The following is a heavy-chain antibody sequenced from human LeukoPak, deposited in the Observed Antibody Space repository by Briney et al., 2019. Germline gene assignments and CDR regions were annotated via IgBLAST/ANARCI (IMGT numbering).Heavy chain of an antibody. CDR2: IYTSGST. Sequence: SETLSLTCTVSGGSISSYYWSRIRQPAGKGLEWIGRIYTSGSTNYNPSLKSRVTMSVDTSKNQFSLKLSSVTAADTAVYYCARTARFNSGWLGALDYWGQGTLVTVSS. CDR1: GGSISSYY. J-gene: IGHJ4*02. D-gene: IGHD6-19*01. CDR3: ARTARFNSGWLGALDY. V-gene: IGHV4-4*07.